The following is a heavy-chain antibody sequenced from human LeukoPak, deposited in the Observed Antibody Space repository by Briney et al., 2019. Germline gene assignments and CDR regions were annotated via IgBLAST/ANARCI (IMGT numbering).Heavy chain of an antibody. V-gene: IGHV3-74*01. J-gene: IGHJ4*02. CDR2: INSDGRST. D-gene: IGHD3-9*01. CDR3: VRGADTGYSSDS. CDR1: GFTFSSYA. Sequence: GGSLRLSCAASGFTFSSYAMSWVRQAPGKGLVWVSRINSDGRSTNYADSVKGRFSISRDNAENTLYLQMNSLRVEDTAVYYCVRGADTGYSSDSWGQGTLVTVSS.